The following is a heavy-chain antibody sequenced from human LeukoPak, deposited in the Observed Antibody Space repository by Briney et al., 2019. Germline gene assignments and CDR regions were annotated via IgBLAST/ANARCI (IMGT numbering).Heavy chain of an antibody. CDR2: IRSKAYGGTT. J-gene: IGHJ4*02. Sequence: GGSLRLSCTASGFTFGDYAMSWVRQAPGKGLEWVGFIRSKAYGGTTEYAASVKCRFTISRDDSKSIAYLQMNSLKTEDTAVYYCTPRYYYGSGSYYWGQGTLVTVSS. CDR1: GFTFGDYA. D-gene: IGHD3-10*01. V-gene: IGHV3-49*04. CDR3: TPRYYYGSGSYY.